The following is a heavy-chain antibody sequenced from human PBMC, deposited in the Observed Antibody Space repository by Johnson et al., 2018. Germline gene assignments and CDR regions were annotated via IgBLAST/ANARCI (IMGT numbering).Heavy chain of an antibody. J-gene: IGHJ3*02. CDR1: GFIFSSYS. Sequence: EVQLVESGGGLVKPGGSLRLSCAASGFIFSSYSMNWVRQAPGKGLEWVSSINSRSTYIYFADSMKGRFTISRDNAKNSRYLQMDSLRDADPAGYYCARDVQHNGGNSGIFDIWGQGTMVTVSS. D-gene: IGHD4-23*01. V-gene: IGHV3-21*01. CDR3: ARDVQHNGGNSGIFDI. CDR2: INSRSTYI.